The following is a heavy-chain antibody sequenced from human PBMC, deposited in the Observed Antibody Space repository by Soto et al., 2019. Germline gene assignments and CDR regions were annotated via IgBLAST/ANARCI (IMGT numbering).Heavy chain of an antibody. CDR3: ARGGDFWSGYPPYYFDY. CDR2: IIPIFGTA. Sequence: SVKVSCKASGGTFSSYAISWVRQAPGQGLEWMGGIIPIFGTANYAQKFQGRVTITADESTSTAYMELSSLRSEDTAVYYCARGGDFWSGYPPYYFDYWGQGTLVTV. V-gene: IGHV1-69*13. J-gene: IGHJ4*02. D-gene: IGHD3-3*01. CDR1: GGTFSSYA.